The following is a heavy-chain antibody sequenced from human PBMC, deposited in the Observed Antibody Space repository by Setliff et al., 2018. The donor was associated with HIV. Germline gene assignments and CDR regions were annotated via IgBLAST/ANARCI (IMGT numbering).Heavy chain of an antibody. CDR2: INHSGIT. CDR3: ARVRLRVPPSIFDY. Sequence: PSETLSLTCAVYGASFSGYYRAWIRQSPGTGLEWIGEINHSGITNYNPTLKSRVTISTDTSKNQFSLRLNSVTAADTAVYYCARVRLRVPPSIFDYWGQGALVTVSS. V-gene: IGHV4-34*01. CDR1: GASFSGYY. D-gene: IGHD2-2*01. J-gene: IGHJ4*02.